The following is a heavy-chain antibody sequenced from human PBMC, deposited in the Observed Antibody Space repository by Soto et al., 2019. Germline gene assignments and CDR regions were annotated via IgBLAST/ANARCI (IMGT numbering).Heavy chain of an antibody. Sequence: QVQLGQSGAEVKKPGSSVKVSCKASGGTFSSYAISWVRQAPEQGLEWMGGIFPIFGTANYAQKFQGRVTITADESTSTAYMELSSLRSEDTAVYYCARGRGPRYCSGGSCQNDAFDIWGQGTMVTVS. V-gene: IGHV1-69*12. CDR1: GGTFSSYA. CDR3: ARGRGPRYCSGGSCQNDAFDI. J-gene: IGHJ3*02. CDR2: IFPIFGTA. D-gene: IGHD2-15*01.